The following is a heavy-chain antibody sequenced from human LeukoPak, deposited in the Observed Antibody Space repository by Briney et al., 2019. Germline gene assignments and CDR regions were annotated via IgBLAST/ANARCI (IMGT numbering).Heavy chain of an antibody. J-gene: IGHJ5*02. CDR3: TRAHFSNWFDP. D-gene: IGHD2/OR15-2a*01. CDR1: GFTFGDYA. Sequence: GGSLRLSRTASGFTFGDYAMSWVRQAPGKGLEWVGFIRSKAYGGTTEYAASVKGRFTISRDDSKSIAYLQMNSLKTEDTAVYYCTRAHFSNWFDPWGQETLVTVSS. V-gene: IGHV3-49*04. CDR2: IRSKAYGGTT.